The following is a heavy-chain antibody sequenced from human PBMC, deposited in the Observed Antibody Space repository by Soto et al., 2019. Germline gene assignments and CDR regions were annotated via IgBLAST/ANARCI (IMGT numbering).Heavy chain of an antibody. CDR1: GGSISSGGYS. J-gene: IGHJ4*02. CDR3: DRVPDY. Sequence: QLQLQESGSGLVKPSQTLSLTCAVSGGSISSGGYSWSWSRQPPGKGLEWIGYSYDSESTYYNPSLKSRVTISVDRSTNQFSPKLSSVTAADTAVYYCDRVPDYWGQGTLVTVSS. V-gene: IGHV4-30-2*01. CDR2: SYDSEST.